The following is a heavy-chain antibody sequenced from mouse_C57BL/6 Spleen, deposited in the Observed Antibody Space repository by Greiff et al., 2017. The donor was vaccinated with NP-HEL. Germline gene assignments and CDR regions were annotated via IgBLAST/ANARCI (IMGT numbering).Heavy chain of an antibody. J-gene: IGHJ1*03. Sequence: EVKLQQSGAELVRPGASVKLSCTASGFNITDDYMHWVKQRPEQGLEWIGWIDPENGDTEYASKFQGKATITADTSSNTAYLQLSSLTSEDTAVYYCTIYYYGSSLSYWYFDVWGTGTTVTVSS. CDR2: IDPENGDT. V-gene: IGHV14-4*01. CDR1: GFNITDDY. D-gene: IGHD1-1*01. CDR3: TIYYYGSSLSYWYFDV.